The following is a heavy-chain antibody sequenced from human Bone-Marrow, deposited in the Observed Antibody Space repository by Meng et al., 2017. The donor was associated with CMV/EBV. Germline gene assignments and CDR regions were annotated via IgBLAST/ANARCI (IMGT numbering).Heavy chain of an antibody. Sequence: ASVQVSCKASGYTFTSYDINWVRQATGQGLEWMGWMNPNSGNTGYAQKFQGRVTMTRNTSISTAYMELSSLRSEDTAVYYCARVGVVVPAAPGGNYYYGMDVWGQGPTVTIYS. CDR1: GYTFTSYD. V-gene: IGHV1-8*01. D-gene: IGHD2-2*01. CDR2: MNPNSGNT. J-gene: IGHJ6*02. CDR3: ARVGVVVPAAPGGNYYYGMDV.